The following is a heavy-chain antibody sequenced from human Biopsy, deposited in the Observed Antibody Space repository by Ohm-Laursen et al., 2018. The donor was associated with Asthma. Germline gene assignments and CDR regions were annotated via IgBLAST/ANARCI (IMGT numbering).Heavy chain of an antibody. V-gene: IGHV1-69*13. CDR3: ARKAGSCISRTCYSLDF. D-gene: IGHD2-2*01. Sequence: SVKVSCRTLGGTFNTYVIGWVRQAPGQGLEWMGGINSVFGTTTYPQKFQDRVTITADDSTSTVYMELSSLRSEDTAVYYCARKAGSCISRTCYSLDFWGQGTLVTVSS. CDR2: INSVFGTT. CDR1: GGTFNTYV. J-gene: IGHJ4*02.